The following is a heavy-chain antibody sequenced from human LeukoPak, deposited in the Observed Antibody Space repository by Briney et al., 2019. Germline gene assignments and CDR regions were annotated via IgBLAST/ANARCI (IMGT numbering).Heavy chain of an antibody. Sequence: GGSLRLSCAASGFIFSDHYMDWVRQAPGKGLEWVGRTRNEANIYTTKYAASVKGRFTISRDDSKNSLYLQMNSLKTEDTAVYYCASPVGATTVRTFDIWGQGTMVTVSS. V-gene: IGHV3-72*01. D-gene: IGHD1-26*01. CDR2: TRNEANIYTT. CDR1: GFIFSDHY. CDR3: ASPVGATTVRTFDI. J-gene: IGHJ3*02.